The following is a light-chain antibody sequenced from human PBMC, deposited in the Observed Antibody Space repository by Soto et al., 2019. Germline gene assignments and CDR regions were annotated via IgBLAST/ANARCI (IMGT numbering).Light chain of an antibody. CDR3: CLYIGATTYV. V-gene: IGLV2-14*01. Sequence: QSVLTQPASVSGSPGQSITISCTGTTNDVGGYNYVSWYQQHPGKAPKLLIFEVSSRPSGVSNRFSGSKSGNTASLTISGLQADDEADYYCCLYIGATTYVFGTGTKVTVL. CDR2: EVS. CDR1: TNDVGGYNY. J-gene: IGLJ1*01.